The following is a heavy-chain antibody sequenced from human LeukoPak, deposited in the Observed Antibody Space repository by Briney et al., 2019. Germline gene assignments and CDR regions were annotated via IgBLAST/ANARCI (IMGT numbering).Heavy chain of an antibody. D-gene: IGHD6-13*01. CDR3: SRHTSSWHAMDV. Sequence: PGGSLRLSCAASGFTFSSYDMNWVRQAPGKGLEWVSFITTSSSYIYYADSVKGRFTISRDNAKNSLYLQMNSLRAEDTAVYYCSRHTSSWHAMDVWGQGTTVTVSS. V-gene: IGHV3-21*01. CDR1: GFTFSSYD. CDR2: ITTSSSYI. J-gene: IGHJ6*02.